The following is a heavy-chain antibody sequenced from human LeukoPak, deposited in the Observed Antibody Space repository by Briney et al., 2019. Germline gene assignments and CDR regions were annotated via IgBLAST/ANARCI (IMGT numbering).Heavy chain of an antibody. CDR1: GFTFSIYW. CDR3: ASTRYCTSTSCYDFDY. V-gene: IGHV3-7*01. Sequence: GGSLRLSCAASGFTFSIYWMSWVRQAPGRGLEWVANINQGGSKKYYVDSVKGRFTISRDNAKNSLYLQMNSLRAEDTAVFYCASTRYCTSTSCYDFDYWGQGTLVTVSS. CDR2: INQGGSKK. D-gene: IGHD2-2*01. J-gene: IGHJ4*02.